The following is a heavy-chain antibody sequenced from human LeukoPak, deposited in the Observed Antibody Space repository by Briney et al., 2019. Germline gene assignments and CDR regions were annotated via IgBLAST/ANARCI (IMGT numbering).Heavy chain of an antibody. CDR3: AREGYSYGLDY. CDR2: IYYSGST. V-gene: IGHV4-59*01. Sequence: SETLSLTCTVSGGSISSYYWSWIRQPPGKGLEWIGYIYYSGSTNYNPSLKSRVTISVDTSKNQFSLKLSPVTAADTAVYYCAREGYSYGLDYWGQGTLVTVSS. D-gene: IGHD5-18*01. J-gene: IGHJ4*02. CDR1: GGSISSYY.